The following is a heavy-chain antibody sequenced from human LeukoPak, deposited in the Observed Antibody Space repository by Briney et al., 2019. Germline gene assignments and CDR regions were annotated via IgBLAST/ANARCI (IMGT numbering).Heavy chain of an antibody. Sequence: ASVKVSCKASGYTFTSYAMHWVRQAPGQRLEWMGWINAGNGNTKYSQKLQGRVTITRDTSASTAYMELSSLRSEDTAVYYCARRHYGSGSSVDYWGQGTLVTVSS. D-gene: IGHD3-10*01. J-gene: IGHJ4*02. CDR2: INAGNGNT. V-gene: IGHV1-3*01. CDR3: ARRHYGSGSSVDY. CDR1: GYTFTSYA.